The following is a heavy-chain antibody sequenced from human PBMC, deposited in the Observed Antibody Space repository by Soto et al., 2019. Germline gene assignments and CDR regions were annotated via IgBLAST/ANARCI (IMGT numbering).Heavy chain of an antibody. V-gene: IGHV4-39*01. CDR1: GGSISSSSYY. CDR2: IYYSGST. D-gene: IGHD1-7*01. J-gene: IGHJ3*02. Sequence: QLQLQESGPGLVKPSETLSLTCTVSGGSISSSSYYWGWIRQPPGKGLEWIGSIYYSGSTYYNPSLKSRVTISVDTSKNQFSLKLSSVTAADTAVYYCARPRIVDWNSEREGAFDIWGQGTMVTVSS. CDR3: ARPRIVDWNSEREGAFDI.